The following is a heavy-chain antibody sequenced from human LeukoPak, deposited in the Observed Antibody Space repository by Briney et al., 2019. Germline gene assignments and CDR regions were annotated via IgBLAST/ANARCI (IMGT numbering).Heavy chain of an antibody. Sequence: GGSLRLSCEASGFTFSNSAMGWVRQAPGKGLEWVSGVSASGHYTYYADSAKGRFTISRDNSKNPLYLQMNSLRAEDTALYYCAKDGSWGDYYFYFYIDVWGKGTTVTVSS. J-gene: IGHJ6*03. CDR3: AKDGSWGDYYFYFYIDV. CDR2: VSASGHYT. CDR1: GFTFSNSA. D-gene: IGHD3-16*01. V-gene: IGHV3-23*01.